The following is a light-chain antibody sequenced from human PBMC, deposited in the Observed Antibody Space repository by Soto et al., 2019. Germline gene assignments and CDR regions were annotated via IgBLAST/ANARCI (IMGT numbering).Light chain of an antibody. CDR3: QQYNSYSPTT. Sequence: DIQMTQSPSTLSASVGDRVTITCRASQSISSWLAWYQQKPGKAPKLLIYDASSLESGVPSRFSGSGSGTEFTLTISSLQPDDFATYYCQQYNSYSPTTFGGGTKVDNK. V-gene: IGKV1-5*01. J-gene: IGKJ4*01. CDR2: DAS. CDR1: QSISSW.